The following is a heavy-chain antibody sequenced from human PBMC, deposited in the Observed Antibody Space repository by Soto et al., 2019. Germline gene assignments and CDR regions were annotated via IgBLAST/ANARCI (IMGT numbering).Heavy chain of an antibody. Sequence: QVQLVESGGGVVQPGRSLRLSCAASGFTFSSYAMHWVRQAPGKGLEWVAVISYDGSNKYYADSVKGRFTISRDNSKNTLNLQMNSLRAEDTAVYYCARNSIAAAGYGEVDYWGQGTLVTVSS. D-gene: IGHD6-13*01. CDR1: GFTFSSYA. CDR2: ISYDGSNK. V-gene: IGHV3-30-3*01. J-gene: IGHJ4*02. CDR3: ARNSIAAAGYGEVDY.